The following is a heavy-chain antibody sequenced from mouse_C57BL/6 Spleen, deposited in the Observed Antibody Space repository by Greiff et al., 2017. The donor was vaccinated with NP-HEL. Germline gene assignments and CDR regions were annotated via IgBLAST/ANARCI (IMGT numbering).Heavy chain of an antibody. D-gene: IGHD2-3*01. V-gene: IGHV1-53*01. CDR3: ARSDGYPYYFDY. J-gene: IGHJ2*01. Sequence: VQLQQSGTELVKPGASVKLSCKASGYTFTSYWMHWVKQRPGQGLEWIGNINPSNGGTNYNEKFKSKATLTVDKSSSTAYMQLSSLTAEDSAVYYCARSDGYPYYFDYWGQGTTLTVSS. CDR1: GYTFTSYW. CDR2: INPSNGGT.